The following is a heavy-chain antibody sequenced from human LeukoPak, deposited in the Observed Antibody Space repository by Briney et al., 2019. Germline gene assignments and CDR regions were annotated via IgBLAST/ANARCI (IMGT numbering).Heavy chain of an antibody. CDR3: AHLSSSWLDNWFDP. Sequence: SGPTLVNPTQTLTLTCTFSGFSLSTSGVGVGWIRQPPGKALEWLALVYWDDDKRYSPSLKSRLTITKDTSKNQVVLTMTNMDPVDTATYYCAHLSSSWLDNWFDPWGQGTLVTVSS. J-gene: IGHJ5*02. CDR1: GFSLSTSGVG. D-gene: IGHD6-13*01. CDR2: VYWDDDK. V-gene: IGHV2-5*02.